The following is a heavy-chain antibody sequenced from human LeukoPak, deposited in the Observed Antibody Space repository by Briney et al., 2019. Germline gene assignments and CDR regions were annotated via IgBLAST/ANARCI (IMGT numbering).Heavy chain of an antibody. CDR3: ARGFLLQDTAMVTGYYYGMDV. D-gene: IGHD5-18*01. CDR1: GYIFNDYV. V-gene: IGHV1-3*01. CDR2: IDADNGDT. Sequence: ASVNVSCKASGYIFNDYVIHWVRQAPGQRFEWMGWIDADNGDTRSSQKFQGRVTISRDTSANTAYMELSSLRSEDTAVYYCARGFLLQDTAMVTGYYYGMDVWGQGTTVTVSS. J-gene: IGHJ6*02.